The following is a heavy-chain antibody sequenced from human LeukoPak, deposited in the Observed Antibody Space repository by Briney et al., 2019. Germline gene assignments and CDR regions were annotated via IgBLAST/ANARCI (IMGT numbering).Heavy chain of an antibody. CDR3: AKDRPAFYDYVWGSPDY. D-gene: IGHD3-16*01. Sequence: PGGSLRLSCAASGFTFSSYGMHWVRQAPGKGLEWVAFIRYDGSNKYYADSVKGRFTISRDNSKNTLYLQMNSLRAEDTAVYYCAKDRPAFYDYVWGSPDYWGQGTLVTVSS. V-gene: IGHV3-30*02. CDR2: IRYDGSNK. J-gene: IGHJ4*02. CDR1: GFTFSSYG.